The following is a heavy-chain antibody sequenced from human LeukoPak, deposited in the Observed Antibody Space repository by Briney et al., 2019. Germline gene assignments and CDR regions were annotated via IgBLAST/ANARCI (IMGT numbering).Heavy chain of an antibody. Sequence: PSETLSLTCAVYGGSFSGYYWSWIRQPPGKGLEWFGEINHSGSTNYNPSLKSRVTISVDTSKNQFSLNLSTVTAADAAVYYYARGYCSSTSCSWWFDPWGQGTLVTVSS. CDR3: ARGYCSSTSCSWWFDP. J-gene: IGHJ5*02. D-gene: IGHD2-2*01. CDR1: GGSFSGYY. V-gene: IGHV4-34*01. CDR2: INHSGST.